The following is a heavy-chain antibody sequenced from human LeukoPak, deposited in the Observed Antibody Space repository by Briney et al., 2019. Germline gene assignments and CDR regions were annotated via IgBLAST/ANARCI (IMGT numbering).Heavy chain of an antibody. V-gene: IGHV4-59*12. Sequence: SETLSLTCTVSGGSISSYYWSWVRQPPGKGLEWIGFVYYTGSTNYSPSLKSRVTISVDTSKNQFSLKLSSVTAADTAVYYCARDLGKYYYYMDVWGKGTTVTISS. J-gene: IGHJ6*03. CDR1: GGSISSYY. CDR2: VYYTGST. CDR3: ARDLGKYYYYMDV. D-gene: IGHD1-14*01.